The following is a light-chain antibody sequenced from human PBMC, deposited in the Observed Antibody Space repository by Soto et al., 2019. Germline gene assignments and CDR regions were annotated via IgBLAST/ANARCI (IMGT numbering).Light chain of an antibody. J-gene: IGLJ2*01. Sequence: SYELTQPPSVSVAPGKTARITCGGNKIGSKSVHWYQQKPGQAPVLVIYYDSDRPSGIPERFSGSNSGNTATLTISRVEAGDEADYYCQVWDSSSALFGAGTKLT. V-gene: IGLV3-21*04. CDR3: QVWDSSSAL. CDR2: YDS. CDR1: KIGSKS.